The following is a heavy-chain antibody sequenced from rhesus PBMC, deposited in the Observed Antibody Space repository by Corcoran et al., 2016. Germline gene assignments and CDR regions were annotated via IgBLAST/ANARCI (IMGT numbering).Heavy chain of an antibody. CDR3: AKDYDYGNRFDV. CDR2: IDPSDSDT. V-gene: IGHV5-2*01. Sequence: EVQLVQSGAEVKRPGESLKISCKTSGYSFTSYWISWVRQMPGKGLEWLGAIDPSDSDTRYSPSFPGQVTISADKSSSTAYLQWSSLKASDSATYYCAKDYDYGNRFDVWGPGVLVTVSS. CDR1: GYSFTSYW. D-gene: IGHD4-29*01. J-gene: IGHJ5-1*01.